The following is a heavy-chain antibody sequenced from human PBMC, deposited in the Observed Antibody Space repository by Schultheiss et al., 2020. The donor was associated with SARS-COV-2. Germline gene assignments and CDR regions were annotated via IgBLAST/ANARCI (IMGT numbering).Heavy chain of an antibody. V-gene: IGHV3-23*01. CDR3: AKDRGGSGSLTLGRVDLDC. CDR2: ISDDGGST. Sequence: GESLKISCAASGFTVSSNYMSWVRQAPGKGLEWVSTISDDGGSTYYADSVKGRFTISRDNSRNTLYLQMNSLRAEDTALYYCAKDRGGSGSLTLGRVDLDCWGQGTLVTVSS. J-gene: IGHJ4*02. CDR1: GFTVSSNY. D-gene: IGHD1-26*01.